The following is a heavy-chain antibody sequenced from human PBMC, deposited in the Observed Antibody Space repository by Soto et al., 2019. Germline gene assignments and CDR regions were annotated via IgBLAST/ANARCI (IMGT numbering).Heavy chain of an antibody. D-gene: IGHD4-17*01. CDR2: VNSGGSTT. CDR3: VSGLYADKVGFDS. CDR1: GLVCTDYC. J-gene: IGHJ4*02. V-gene: IGHV3-74*01. Sequence: PWVSXRLSGSAAGLVCTDYCIHLFRRVPGRGLVWVPRVNSGGSTTNYVDSVNGRFTISRYNAKNTLYLHMTSLRAEDTSVFHCVSGLYADKVGFDSCGQRTLV.